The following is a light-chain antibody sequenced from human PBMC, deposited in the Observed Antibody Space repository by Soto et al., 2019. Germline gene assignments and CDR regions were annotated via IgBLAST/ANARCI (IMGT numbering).Light chain of an antibody. CDR2: AAS. V-gene: IGKV1-39*01. Sequence: DIQMSQSPSCLSASVGDRVTITCRAAESISRHLNWYQQKPGRAPDLLIYAASTLQNGVPSRFTGSGFGTEFTLTITGLQLEDFATYYCQQDYSTLAAFGQGTRLEIK. J-gene: IGKJ5*01. CDR3: QQDYSTLAA. CDR1: ESISRH.